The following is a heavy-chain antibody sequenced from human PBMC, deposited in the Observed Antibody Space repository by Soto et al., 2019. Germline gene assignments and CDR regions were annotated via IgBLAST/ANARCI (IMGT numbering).Heavy chain of an antibody. J-gene: IGHJ4*02. CDR2: IYDSGTT. Sequence: QVQLRESGPGLVRPSETLSLTCTVSGGSITGYYWSWIRQPPGKGLEWIGYIYDSGTTTYNAALNSRVTISADTSKNQFFLNLRSVTAADTAVYYCARRNYGEEGYFFDFWGQGLLVTVSS. D-gene: IGHD4-17*01. CDR1: GGSITGYY. CDR3: ARRNYGEEGYFFDF. V-gene: IGHV4-59*08.